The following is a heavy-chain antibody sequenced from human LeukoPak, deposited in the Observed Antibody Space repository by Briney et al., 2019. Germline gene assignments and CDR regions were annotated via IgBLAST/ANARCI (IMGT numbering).Heavy chain of an antibody. CDR3: AKDVGRMGELSYFDY. D-gene: IGHD3-16*02. Sequence: GGSLRLSCAASGFTFISYSMTWVRQPPAKGLVWVSAISGSGGGTYYADSLKGRFTISRDNSKNTLYLQMNSLRAEDTAVYYCAKDVGRMGELSYFDYWGQGTLVTVSS. V-gene: IGHV3-23*01. J-gene: IGHJ4*02. CDR1: GFTFISYS. CDR2: ISGSGGGT.